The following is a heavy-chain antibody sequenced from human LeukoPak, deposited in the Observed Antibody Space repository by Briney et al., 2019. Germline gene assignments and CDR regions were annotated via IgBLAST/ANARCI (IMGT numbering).Heavy chain of an antibody. D-gene: IGHD5-12*01. J-gene: IGHJ5*02. Sequence: SETLSLTCTVSGGSISSSSYYWVWIRQPPGKGLEWIGSMYYSGSTYYNPSLKSRVTISVDTSKNQFSLKLSSVTAADTAVYYCARRRGYSGYGTFDPWGQGTLVTVSS. CDR1: GGSISSSSYY. CDR2: MYYSGST. CDR3: ARRRGYSGYGTFDP. V-gene: IGHV4-39*01.